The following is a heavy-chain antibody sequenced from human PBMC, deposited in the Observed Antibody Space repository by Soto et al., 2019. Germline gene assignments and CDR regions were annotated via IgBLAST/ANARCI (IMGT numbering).Heavy chain of an antibody. CDR1: GYTFTSYY. CDR3: AKGGSSWYNYYYGMDV. CDR2: INPSGGST. Sequence: ASVKVSCKASGYTFTSYYMHWVRQAPGQGLEWMGIINPSGGSTSYAQKFQGRVTMTRDTSTSTVYMELSSLRAEDTAVYYCAKGGSSWYNYYYGMDVWGQGTTVTVSS. D-gene: IGHD6-13*01. J-gene: IGHJ6*02. V-gene: IGHV1-46*01.